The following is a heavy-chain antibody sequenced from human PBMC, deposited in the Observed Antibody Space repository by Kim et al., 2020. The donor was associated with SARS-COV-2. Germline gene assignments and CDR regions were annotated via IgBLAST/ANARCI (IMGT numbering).Heavy chain of an antibody. V-gene: IGHV1-69*13. CDR1: GGTFSSYA. CDR3: ARVPADYYDSSGYYPTRLQYYFDY. Sequence: SVKVSCKASGGTFSSYAISWVRQAPGQGLEWMGGIIPIFGTANYAQKFQGRVTITADESTSTAYMELSSLRSEDTAVYYCARVPADYYDSSGYYPTRLQYYFDYWGQGTLVTVSS. J-gene: IGHJ4*02. D-gene: IGHD3-22*01. CDR2: IIPIFGTA.